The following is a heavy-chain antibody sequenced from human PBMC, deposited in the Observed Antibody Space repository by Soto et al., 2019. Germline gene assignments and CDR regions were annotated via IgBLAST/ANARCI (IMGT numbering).Heavy chain of an antibody. D-gene: IGHD2-15*01. J-gene: IGHJ4*02. Sequence: QVQLQQWGAGLLKPSETLSLTCAVYGGSFSGYYWSWIRQPPGKGLEWIGEINHSGSTNYNPSLKSRVTISVDTSKNQFSLKLSAVTAADTAVYYCARVYCSGGSCYSVEYWGQGTLVTVSS. CDR3: ARVYCSGGSCYSVEY. V-gene: IGHV4-34*01. CDR2: INHSGST. CDR1: GGSFSGYY.